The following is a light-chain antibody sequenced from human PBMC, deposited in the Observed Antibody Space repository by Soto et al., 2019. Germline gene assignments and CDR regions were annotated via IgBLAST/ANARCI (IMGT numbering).Light chain of an antibody. Sequence: DIQLTQSPSSLSASVRDRVTITFRASQGISSYLGWYQQKPGKAPNLLIYYASTLRSGLPSRFSGGGSGTDFTLNISSLQPEDFATYYCQQVNVYPSTFGGGTKVDIK. CDR3: QQVNVYPST. V-gene: IGKV1-9*01. J-gene: IGKJ4*01. CDR2: YAS. CDR1: QGISSY.